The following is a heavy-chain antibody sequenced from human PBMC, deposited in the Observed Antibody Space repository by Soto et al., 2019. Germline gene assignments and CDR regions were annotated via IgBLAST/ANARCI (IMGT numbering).Heavy chain of an antibody. V-gene: IGHV3-23*01. CDR3: AGRFGLYCGGDCYYAFDY. CDR1: GFTFSSYA. Sequence: GGSLRLSCAASGFTFSSYAMNWVRQAPGKGLEWVSAISGSGGTTFYADSVKGRFTISRDNSKNTLYLQMNSLRAEDTAVYYCAGRFGLYCGGDCYYAFDYWGQGTLVTVSS. CDR2: ISGSGGTT. J-gene: IGHJ4*02. D-gene: IGHD2-21*02.